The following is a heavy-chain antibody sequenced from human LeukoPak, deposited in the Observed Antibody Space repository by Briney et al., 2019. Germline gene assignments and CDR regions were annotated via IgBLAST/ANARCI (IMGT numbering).Heavy chain of an antibody. CDR2: INPNSGGT. V-gene: IGHV1-2*02. CDR3: ARDLYDILTGLAYAFDI. D-gene: IGHD3-9*01. Sequence: ASVKVSCKASGYTFSGYYMHWVRQAPGQGLEWMGWINPNSGGTNYAQKFQGRVTMTRDTSISTAYMELSRLRSDDTAVYYCARDLYDILTGLAYAFDIWGQGTMVTVSS. CDR1: GYTFSGYY. J-gene: IGHJ3*02.